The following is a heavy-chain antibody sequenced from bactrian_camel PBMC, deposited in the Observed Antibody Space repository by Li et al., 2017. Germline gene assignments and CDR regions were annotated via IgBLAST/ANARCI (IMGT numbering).Heavy chain of an antibody. CDR2: MNSIGSE. CDR1: GNSIRTYF. D-gene: IGHD6*01. V-gene: IGHV3S53*01. Sequence: VQLVESGGGSVQAGGSLTLSCVTSGNSIRTYFVGWFRQAPGKKREGIAIMNSIGSERYADSVKGRCTISQDNAKKNLYLQMNNLKPEDTAMYYCAADNFCRSGWTLYQLESRRYRGQGTQVTVS. J-gene: IGHJ4*01. CDR3: AADNFCRSGWTLYQLESRRY.